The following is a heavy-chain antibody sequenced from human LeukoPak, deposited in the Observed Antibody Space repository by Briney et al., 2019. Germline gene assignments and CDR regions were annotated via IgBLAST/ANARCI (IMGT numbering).Heavy chain of an antibody. J-gene: IGHJ6*03. CDR2: INPNHGDT. Sequence: ASVKVSCKASGYTFTGYYMHWVRQAPGQGLEWMGWINPNHGDTNYAQKFQDRVSMTRDTSISTAYMHLSRLRSADTAVYYCARSRIADSDYYYYYTDVWGKGTTVTVSS. V-gene: IGHV1-2*02. CDR3: ARSRIADSDYYYYYTDV. D-gene: IGHD2-15*01. CDR1: GYTFTGYY.